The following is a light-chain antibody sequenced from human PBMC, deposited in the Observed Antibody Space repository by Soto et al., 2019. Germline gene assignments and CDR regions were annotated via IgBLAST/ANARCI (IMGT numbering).Light chain of an antibody. CDR3: QQSYSTPTT. V-gene: IGKV3-15*01. CDR2: GAS. Sequence: EIVLTQSPATLSVSPGERATLSCRASQSVSSNLAWYQQKPGQAPRLLIHGASTRAPGFPARFSGSGSGTDFTLTISSLQPEDFATYYCQQSYSTPTTFGQGTRLEI. J-gene: IGKJ5*01. CDR1: QSVSSN.